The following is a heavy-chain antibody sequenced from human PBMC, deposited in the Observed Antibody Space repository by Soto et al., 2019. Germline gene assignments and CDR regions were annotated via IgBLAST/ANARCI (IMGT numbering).Heavy chain of an antibody. CDR1: GGTFSSYA. CDR3: ARDTREGSYRWFDP. Sequence: ASVKVSCKASGGTFSSYAISWVRQAPGQGLEWMGGIVPIFGTANYAQKFQGRVTITADESTSTAYMELSSLRSEDTAVYYCARDTREGSYRWFDPWGQGTQVTVSS. CDR2: IVPIFGTA. D-gene: IGHD1-26*01. V-gene: IGHV1-69*13. J-gene: IGHJ5*02.